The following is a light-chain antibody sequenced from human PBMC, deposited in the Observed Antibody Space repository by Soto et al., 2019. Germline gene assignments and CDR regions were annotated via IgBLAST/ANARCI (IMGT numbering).Light chain of an antibody. V-gene: IGLV2-18*02. CDR3: NSYTSSXTYV. J-gene: IGLJ1*01. CDR2: EVS. Sequence: QSALTQPPSVSGSPGQSVXISCTGTSSDVGSYNRVSWYQQPPGTAPKLMIYEVSNRPSGVPDRFSGSKSGNTASLTISGLQPEDEADYYCNSYTSSXTYVFGTGTQLTVL. CDR1: SSDVGSYNR.